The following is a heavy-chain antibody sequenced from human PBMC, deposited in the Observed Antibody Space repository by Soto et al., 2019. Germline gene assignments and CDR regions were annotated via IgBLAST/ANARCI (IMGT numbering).Heavy chain of an antibody. Sequence: PSETLSLTCTVSGGSISGSSYYWGWIRQPPGKGLECIGSVHYSGSTDYNPSLKSRVTISVDTSKNQFSVKLTSVTAADTAVYFCASFSGATYGDYGGGINYWGQGTLVTVSS. CDR2: VHYSGST. V-gene: IGHV4-39*01. CDR3: ASFSGATYGDYGGGINY. CDR1: GGSISGSSYY. J-gene: IGHJ4*02. D-gene: IGHD4-17*01.